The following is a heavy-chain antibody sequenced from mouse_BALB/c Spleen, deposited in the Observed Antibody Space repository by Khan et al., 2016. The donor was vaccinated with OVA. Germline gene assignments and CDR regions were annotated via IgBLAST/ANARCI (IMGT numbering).Heavy chain of an antibody. J-gene: IGHJ3*01. V-gene: IGHV1-7*01. CDR2: INPSSGYT. CDR1: GYMFTSYW. D-gene: IGHD1-1*01. CDR3: ARSGYGSFAY. Sequence: QIQLVQSGAELAKPGASVKMSCKASGYMFTSYWMNWVKQRPGQGLEWIGYINPSSGYTYYNQKFKDKATLTADTSSSTAYLQLSSLTSEDSAVYYGARSGYGSFAYWGQGTLVTVSA.